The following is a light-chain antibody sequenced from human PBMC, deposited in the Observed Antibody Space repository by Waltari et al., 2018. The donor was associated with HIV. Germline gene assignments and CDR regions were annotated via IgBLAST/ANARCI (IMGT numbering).Light chain of an antibody. CDR1: SSYIGAYNF. J-gene: IGLJ2*01. CDR3: ASYTRGGILL. CDR2: EVS. Sequence: QSALTQPASVSGSPGTSITLSCLGSSSYIGAYNFLSWYQQRPGKAPKLMIYEVSDRPSGSSNRFSGSKSGITASLTISGLQADDEADYYCASYTRGGILLFGGGTRLTVL. V-gene: IGLV2-14*01.